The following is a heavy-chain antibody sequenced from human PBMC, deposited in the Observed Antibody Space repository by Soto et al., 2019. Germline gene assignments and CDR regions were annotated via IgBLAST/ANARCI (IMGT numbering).Heavy chain of an antibody. CDR2: ISDDGSIK. V-gene: IGHV3-30-3*01. J-gene: IGHJ4*02. CDR1: GFSFTTYA. CDR3: ARAIETAMDPCDY. Sequence: SVRLSCAASGFSFTTYAMHWVRQAPGKGLEWVAVISDDGSIKYYADSVKGRFTISRDNSKNTFYLQMNSLRGDDTALYYCARAIETAMDPCDYWGQGALVTVSS. D-gene: IGHD5-18*01.